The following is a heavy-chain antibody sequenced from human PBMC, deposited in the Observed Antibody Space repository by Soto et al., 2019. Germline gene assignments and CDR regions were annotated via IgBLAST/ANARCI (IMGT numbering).Heavy chain of an antibody. CDR2: ISGSGGST. J-gene: IGHJ4*02. Sequence: GGSLRLSCVTSGFTFNNFAMSWVRQAPGKGLEWVSAISGSGGSTYYADSVKGRFTISRDNSKNTLYLQMNSLRAEDTAVYYCATLSFHLPLDYWGQGTLVTVSS. CDR3: ATLSFHLPLDY. CDR1: GFTFNNFA. V-gene: IGHV3-23*01.